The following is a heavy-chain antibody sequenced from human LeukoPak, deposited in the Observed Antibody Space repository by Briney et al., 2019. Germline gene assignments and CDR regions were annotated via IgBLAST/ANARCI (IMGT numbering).Heavy chain of an antibody. V-gene: IGHV4-38-2*01. D-gene: IGHD3-9*01. Sequence: SETLSLTCAVSGYSISSGYYWGWIRQPPGQGLGWIGSIYHSGSTYYNPSLKGRVTISVDTSKTLFSLNLSSVTAADTAVYYCASLYYDILTGYPEGYFDLWGHGTLVTVSS. CDR1: GYSISSGYY. CDR2: IYHSGST. J-gene: IGHJ2*01. CDR3: ASLYYDILTGYPEGYFDL.